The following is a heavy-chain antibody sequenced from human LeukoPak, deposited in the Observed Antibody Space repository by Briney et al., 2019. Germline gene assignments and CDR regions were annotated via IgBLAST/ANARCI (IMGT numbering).Heavy chain of an antibody. V-gene: IGHV3-23*01. CDR3: ARPTHFYYYYYGMDV. J-gene: IGHJ6*02. CDR1: GFTFSSYA. Sequence: GGSLRLSCASSGFTFSSYAMSWVRQAPGKGLEWVSAISGSGGSTYYADSVKGRFTISRDNSKNTLYLQMNSLRAEDTAVYYCARPTHFYYYYYGMDVWGHGTTVTVSS. CDR2: ISGSGGST.